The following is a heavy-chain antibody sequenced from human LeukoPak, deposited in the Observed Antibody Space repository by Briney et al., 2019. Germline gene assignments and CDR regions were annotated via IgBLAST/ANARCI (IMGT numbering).Heavy chain of an antibody. Sequence: PSETLSLTCAVYGGSFSGYYWSWIRQPPGKGLEWIGEINHSGSTNYNPSLKSRVTISVDTSKNQFSLKLSSVTAADTAVYYCARRRRRDGYNYLFDYRGQGTLVTVSS. CDR1: GGSFSGYY. CDR2: INHSGST. CDR3: ARRRRRDGYNYLFDY. D-gene: IGHD5-24*01. J-gene: IGHJ4*02. V-gene: IGHV4-34*01.